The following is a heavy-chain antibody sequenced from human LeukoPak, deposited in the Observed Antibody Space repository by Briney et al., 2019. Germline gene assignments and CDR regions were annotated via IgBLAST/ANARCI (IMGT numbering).Heavy chain of an antibody. CDR2: IYYSGST. CDR3: ARQAKYSYGSREAFDY. CDR1: GVSISSYY. V-gene: IGHV4-59*08. Sequence: SETLSLTCTVSGVSISSYYWSWIRQPPGKGLEWIGYIYYSGSTNYNPSLKSRVTISVDTSKNQFSLKLSSVTAADTAVYYCARQAKYSYGSREAFDYWGQGTLVTVSS. J-gene: IGHJ4*02. D-gene: IGHD5-18*01.